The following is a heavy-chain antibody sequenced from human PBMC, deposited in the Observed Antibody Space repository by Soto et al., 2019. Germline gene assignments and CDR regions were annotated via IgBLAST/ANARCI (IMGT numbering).Heavy chain of an antibody. D-gene: IGHD7-27*01. V-gene: IGHV3-53*01. CDR1: GFIVSRSH. J-gene: IGHJ4*02. CDR2: IYNHGQI. Sequence: PGGSLRLSCVVSGFIVSRSHMMWVRQAPGKGLEGVSVIYNHGQINYVDPVKGRFTIARDNSKNTIYRQMNSLKVEDTAVYYCVRVTGAERHWGQGALVTVSS. CDR3: VRVTGAERH.